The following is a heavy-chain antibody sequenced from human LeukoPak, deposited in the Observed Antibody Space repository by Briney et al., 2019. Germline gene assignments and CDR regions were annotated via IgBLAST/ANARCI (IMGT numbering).Heavy chain of an antibody. CDR1: GFNFVDYY. Sequence: GGSLRLSCAASGFNFVDYYTSWIRQAPGKGLEWVSYISSSGDAIYSADSVKGRFTISRDNAKDSLYLQMDILRAEDTAVYYCVRDPRGSYPFDYWGQGSLVTVSS. D-gene: IGHD1-26*01. J-gene: IGHJ4*02. CDR2: ISSSGDAI. V-gene: IGHV3-11*01. CDR3: VRDPRGSYPFDY.